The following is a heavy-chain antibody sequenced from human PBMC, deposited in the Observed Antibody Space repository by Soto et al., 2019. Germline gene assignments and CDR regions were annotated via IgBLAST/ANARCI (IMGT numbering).Heavy chain of an antibody. CDR2: ISYDGSNK. CDR1: GFTFSSYG. V-gene: IGHV3-30*18. J-gene: IGHJ4*02. CDR3: AKDGVAGSGWLDY. Sequence: QVQLVESGGGVVQPGRSLRLSCAASGFTFSSYGMHWVRQAPGKGLEWVAVISYDGSNKYYADSVKGRFTISRDNSKNTLYLQMNSLRAEDTAVYYCAKDGVAGSGWLDYWGQGTLVTVSS. D-gene: IGHD6-19*01.